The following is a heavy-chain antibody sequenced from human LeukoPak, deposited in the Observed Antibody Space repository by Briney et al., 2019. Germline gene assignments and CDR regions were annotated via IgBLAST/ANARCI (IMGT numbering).Heavy chain of an antibody. CDR2: INPNSGGT. Sequence: ASVKVSCKASGYTFTGYYMQWVRQAPGQGLEWMGWINPNSGGTNYAQKFQGRVTMTRDTSISTAYMELSRLRSDDTAVYYCARDIGIAARPRSAFDIWGQGTMVTVSS. CDR3: ARDIGIAARPRSAFDI. CDR1: GYTFTGYY. J-gene: IGHJ3*02. V-gene: IGHV1-2*02. D-gene: IGHD6-6*01.